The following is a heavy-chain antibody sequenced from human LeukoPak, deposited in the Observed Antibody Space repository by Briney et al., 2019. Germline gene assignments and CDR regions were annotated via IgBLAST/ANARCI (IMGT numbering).Heavy chain of an antibody. D-gene: IGHD4/OR15-4a*01. V-gene: IGHV3-74*01. CDR1: GFTFSDYY. J-gene: IGHJ4*02. Sequence: PGGSLRLSCAASGFTFSDYYMSWIRQAPGKGLVWVSRINPDGTTINYADSVRGRFAISRDNAKNTLHLEMNGLRADDTAVYYCARFRAGAGDFWGQGTLVSVSS. CDR3: ARFRAGAGDF. CDR2: INPDGTTI.